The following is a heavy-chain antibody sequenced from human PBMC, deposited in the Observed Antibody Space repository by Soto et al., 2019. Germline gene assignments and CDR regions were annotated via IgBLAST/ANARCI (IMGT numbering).Heavy chain of an antibody. J-gene: IGHJ5*02. CDR3: ARVRCGGSCYHPNWFDP. D-gene: IGHD2-15*01. Sequence: PGASLKISCKGSGYSFTSYWIGWVRQMPGKGLEWMGIIYPGDSDTRYSPSFQGQVTISADKSISTAYLQWSSLKASDTAMYYCARVRCGGSCYHPNWFDPWGQGTLVTVSS. CDR1: GYSFTSYW. CDR2: IYPGDSDT. V-gene: IGHV5-51*01.